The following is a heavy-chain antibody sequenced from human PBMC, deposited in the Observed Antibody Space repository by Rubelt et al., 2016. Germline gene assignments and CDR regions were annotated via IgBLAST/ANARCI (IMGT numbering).Heavy chain of an antibody. CDR2: INLHSGGT. CDR1: GYTFTGYY. Sequence: QVQLVQSGTEVKKPAASVKVSCTASGYTFTGYYMPWVRQAPGQGLDWLGWINLHSGGTNYAQKFQGRVTMTRDTSISTAYMELSRLRSDDTAVYYCASSSGSYYSLDYWGQGTLVTVSS. J-gene: IGHJ4*02. V-gene: IGHV1-2*02. CDR3: ASSSGSYYSLDY. D-gene: IGHD1-26*01.